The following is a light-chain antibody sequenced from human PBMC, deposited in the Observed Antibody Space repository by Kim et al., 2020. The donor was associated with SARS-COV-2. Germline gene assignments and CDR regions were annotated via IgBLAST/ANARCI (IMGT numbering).Light chain of an antibody. V-gene: IGKV3-11*01. J-gene: IGKJ4*01. CDR1: QSVSSY. CDR2: DAS. Sequence: SPGGRATPSCRASQSVSSYFAWYQQKPGQAPTLLIYDASNRATGIPARFSGSGSGTDFPLTLSSLEPEDFAVYYCQQRSNWPPRLTFGGGTKLEI. CDR3: QQRSNWPPRLT.